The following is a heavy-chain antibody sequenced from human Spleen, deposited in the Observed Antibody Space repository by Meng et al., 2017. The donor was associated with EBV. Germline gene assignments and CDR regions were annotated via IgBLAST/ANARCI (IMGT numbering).Heavy chain of an antibody. Sequence: VLLQQSRPWFVKPSEPLSLACSVSSGSVSSGNFFWIWIRQSPGKRLEWIGNIYYTGSTNYKPSLKSRVTMSVDTSKNHFSLELRSVTAADTAVYYCARDRNPSYDYRGGFDPWGQGTLVTVSS. V-gene: IGHV4-61*01. CDR2: IYYTGST. CDR3: ARDRNPSYDYRGGFDP. J-gene: IGHJ5*02. CDR1: SGSVSSGNFF. D-gene: IGHD3-16*01.